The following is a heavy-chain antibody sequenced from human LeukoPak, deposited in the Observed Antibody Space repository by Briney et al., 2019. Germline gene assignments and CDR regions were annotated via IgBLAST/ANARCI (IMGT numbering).Heavy chain of an antibody. J-gene: IGHJ6*03. V-gene: IGHV4-4*02. CDR3: ARDRKYYYHMDV. D-gene: IGHD1-14*01. CDR2: IYHSGST. CDR1: GGSISSSNW. Sequence: NPSETLSLTCAVSGGSISSSNWWSWVRQPPGKGLEWIGEIYHSGSTNYNPSLKSRVTISVDTSKNQFSLKLSSLTAADTAVYYCARDRKYYYHMDVWGKGTTVTVSS.